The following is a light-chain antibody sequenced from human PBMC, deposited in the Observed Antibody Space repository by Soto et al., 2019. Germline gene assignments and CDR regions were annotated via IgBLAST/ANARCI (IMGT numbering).Light chain of an antibody. CDR2: EVS. J-gene: IGLJ2*01. CDR3: ATYTSTTTHVV. CDR1: SSDIGGYNY. Sequence: QSALTQPASVSGSPGQSITISCTGTSSDIGGYNYVSWFQQHAGKAPKLIIYEVSNRPSGVSNRFSGSKSGNTASLTISGLQADDECNYYCATYTSTTTHVVFGGGTKVTVL. V-gene: IGLV2-14*01.